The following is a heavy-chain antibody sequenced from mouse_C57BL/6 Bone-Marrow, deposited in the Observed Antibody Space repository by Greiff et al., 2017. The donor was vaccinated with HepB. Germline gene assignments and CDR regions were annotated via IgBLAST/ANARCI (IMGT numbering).Heavy chain of an antibody. CDR2: IDPENGDT. Sequence: VQLQQSGAELVRPGASVKLSCTASGFTIKDDYMHWVKQRPEQGLEWIGWIDPENGDTEYASKFQGKATITADTSSNTAYLQLSSLTSEDTAVYYCCTDDWFAYWGQGTLVTVSA. CDR3: CTDDWFAY. V-gene: IGHV14-4*01. CDR1: GFTIKDDY. J-gene: IGHJ3*01.